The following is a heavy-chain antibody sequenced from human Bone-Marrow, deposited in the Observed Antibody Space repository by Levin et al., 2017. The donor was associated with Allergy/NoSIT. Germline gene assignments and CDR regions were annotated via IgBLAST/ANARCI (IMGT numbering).Heavy chain of an antibody. Sequence: GESLKISCAASGFTFRNYAMSWVRQAPGKGLEWVSALSASGDTTYYAASVKGRFTISRDKSKSTLYLQMHSLRAEDTAVYYCTKDTDVQKWLSAPYFDYWGQGTLVTVSS. D-gene: IGHD6-19*01. CDR3: TKDTDVQKWLSAPYFDY. J-gene: IGHJ4*02. V-gene: IGHV3-23*01. CDR2: LSASGDTT. CDR1: GFTFRNYA.